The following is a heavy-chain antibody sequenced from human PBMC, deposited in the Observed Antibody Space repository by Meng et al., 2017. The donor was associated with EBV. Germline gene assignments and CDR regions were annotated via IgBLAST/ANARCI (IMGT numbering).Heavy chain of an antibody. CDR1: GGTFSSYA. CDR2: IIPIFGTA. V-gene: IGHV1-69*06. D-gene: IGHD1-26*01. J-gene: IGHJ5*02. Sequence: QGQLVKLGAEVKKPGSSVKVSCKASGGTFSSYAISWVRQAPGQGLEWMGGIIPIFGTANYAQKFQGRVTITADKSTSTAYMELSSLRSEDTAVYYCARDRWEPKGKGWFDPWGQGTLVTVSS. CDR3: ARDRWEPKGKGWFDP.